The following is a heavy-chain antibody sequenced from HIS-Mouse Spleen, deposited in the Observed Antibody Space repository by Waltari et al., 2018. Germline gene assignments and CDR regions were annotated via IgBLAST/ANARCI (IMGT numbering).Heavy chain of an antibody. Sequence: QLQLQESGPGLVEPSETRSLTCTVSGGSISSSSYYWGWIRQPPGKGLEWIGSIYYSGSTYYNPSLKSRVTISVDTSKNQFSLKLSSVTAADTAVYYCAREIPYSSSWYDWYFDLWGRGTLVTVSS. V-gene: IGHV4-39*07. CDR2: IYYSGST. CDR1: GGSISSSSYY. J-gene: IGHJ2*01. CDR3: AREIPYSSSWYDWYFDL. D-gene: IGHD6-13*01.